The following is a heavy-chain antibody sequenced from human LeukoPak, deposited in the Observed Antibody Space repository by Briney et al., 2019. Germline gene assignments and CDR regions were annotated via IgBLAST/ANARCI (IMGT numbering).Heavy chain of an antibody. Sequence: GGSLRLSCAASGFTFGTYGMHWVPQAPGKGLEWVAVIWYDGSNKYYADSVKGRFTISRDNADNTLCLQMNSLGAEDTAVYYCARDDSSWYGHFDYWGQGALVTVSS. CDR1: GFTFGTYG. J-gene: IGHJ4*02. CDR3: ARDDSSWYGHFDY. V-gene: IGHV3-33*01. D-gene: IGHD6-13*01. CDR2: IWYDGSNK.